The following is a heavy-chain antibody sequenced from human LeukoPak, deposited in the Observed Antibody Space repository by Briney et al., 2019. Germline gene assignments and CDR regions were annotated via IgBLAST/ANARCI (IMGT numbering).Heavy chain of an antibody. CDR2: ISAYNCNT. Sequence: ASVKVSCKASGYSFTICGISWVRQAPAQGLEWMGWISAYNCNTNYAQNLQGRVTMTTDTSTSTAYMELTSLRSDDTAVYYCARDEGYYGAPLFDYWGQGTLVTVSS. CDR3: ARDEGYYGAPLFDY. V-gene: IGHV1-18*01. CDR1: GYSFTICG. D-gene: IGHD3-10*01. J-gene: IGHJ4*02.